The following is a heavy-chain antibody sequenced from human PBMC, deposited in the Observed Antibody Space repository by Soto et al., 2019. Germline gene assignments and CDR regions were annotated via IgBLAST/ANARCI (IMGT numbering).Heavy chain of an antibody. J-gene: IGHJ4*02. CDR3: AQAPTTGGWFHPFHS. Sequence: VGSLRRSGSAAAFSFVNYAMNWVLHSPRNGLECGSFLSGSGTSTYYADSVKGRFTISRDTSRDTLFLQLHSLTADDTAVYSRAQAPTTGGWFHPFHSWGQGALVSV. V-gene: IGHV3-23*01. CDR2: LSGSGTST. CDR1: AFSFVNYA. D-gene: IGHD6-19*01.